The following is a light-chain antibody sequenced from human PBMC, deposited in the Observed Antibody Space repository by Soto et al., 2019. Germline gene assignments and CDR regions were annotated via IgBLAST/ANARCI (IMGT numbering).Light chain of an antibody. CDR1: SSDVGGYNY. Sequence: QSALTQPASVSGSPGQSITISCTGTSSDVGGYNYVSWYQQHPGKAPKLMIYDLSNRPSGVSNRFSGSKSGNTASLTISGLQAEDEADYYCSSYTSSSTPYVFGTGTKLTVL. CDR2: DLS. J-gene: IGLJ1*01. V-gene: IGLV2-14*01. CDR3: SSYTSSSTPYV.